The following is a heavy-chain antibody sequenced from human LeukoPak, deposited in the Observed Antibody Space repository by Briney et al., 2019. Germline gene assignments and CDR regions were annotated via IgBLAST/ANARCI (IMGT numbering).Heavy chain of an antibody. D-gene: IGHD2-8*01. CDR1: GFTFSSYS. Sequence: GGSLRLSCAASGFTFSSYSMNWVRQAPGKGLEWVSSISSSSSYIYYADSVKGRFTISRDNAKNSLYLRMNSLRAEDTAVYYCARASAVLMVYATWGQGTLVTVSS. J-gene: IGHJ5*02. CDR2: ISSSSSYI. V-gene: IGHV3-21*01. CDR3: ARASAVLMVYAT.